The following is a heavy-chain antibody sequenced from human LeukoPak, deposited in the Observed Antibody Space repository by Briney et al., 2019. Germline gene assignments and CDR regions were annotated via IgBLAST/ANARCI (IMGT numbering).Heavy chain of an antibody. Sequence: ASVKVSCKVSGYTLTELSMHWVRQAPGKGLEWMGGFDPEDGETIYAQKFQGRVTMTEDTSTDTAYMELSSLRSEDMTVYYCATMIAVASPFDYWGQGTLVTVSS. CDR1: GYTLTELS. CDR2: FDPEDGET. V-gene: IGHV1-24*01. J-gene: IGHJ4*02. CDR3: ATMIAVASPFDY. D-gene: IGHD6-19*01.